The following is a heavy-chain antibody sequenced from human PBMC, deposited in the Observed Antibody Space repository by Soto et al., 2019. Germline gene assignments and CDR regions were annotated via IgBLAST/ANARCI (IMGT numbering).Heavy chain of an antibody. D-gene: IGHD4-17*01. CDR2: IKSKTDGGTT. V-gene: IGHV3-15*01. Sequence: PGGSLRLSCAASGFTFSNAWMSWVRQAPGKGLEWVGRIKSKTDGGTTDYAAPVKGRFTISRDDSKNTLYIQMNRLKTEDTAVYYCTTDVIKGTTCLDYWGQGTLVTVSS. J-gene: IGHJ4*02. CDR3: TTDVIKGTTCLDY. CDR1: GFTFSNAW.